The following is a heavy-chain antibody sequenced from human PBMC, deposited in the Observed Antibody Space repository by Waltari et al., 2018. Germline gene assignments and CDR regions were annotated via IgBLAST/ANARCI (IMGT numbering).Heavy chain of an antibody. CDR2: IKQDGSAK. V-gene: IGHV3-7*01. CDR1: GFTFTNFY. CDR3: AGGYVGAFDM. Sequence: EVQVVESGGGLVQPGGSLRLSCAASGFTFTNFYMAWVRQTPGKGLEGVASIKQDGSAKYEVDSVRGGCTIARDDAKNSLLLKMNSVRAEDTAVYYCAGGYVGAFDMWGQGTMVTVSS. J-gene: IGHJ3*02. D-gene: IGHD1-20*01.